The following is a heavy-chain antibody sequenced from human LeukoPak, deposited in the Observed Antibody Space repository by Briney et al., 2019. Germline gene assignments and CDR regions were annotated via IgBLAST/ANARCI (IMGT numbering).Heavy chain of an antibody. D-gene: IGHD5-12*01. J-gene: IGHJ4*02. CDR3: ARRGYREYAIDY. CDR1: GFTFSSYW. Sequence: GGSLRLSCAASGFTFSSYWMSWVRQAPGKGLEWVANIHQDGNKRFYVDSVRDRFTISRDNAKNSLYLQMNSLRAEDTAVYYCARRGYREYAIDYWGQGTLVTVSS. V-gene: IGHV3-7*01. CDR2: IHQDGNKR.